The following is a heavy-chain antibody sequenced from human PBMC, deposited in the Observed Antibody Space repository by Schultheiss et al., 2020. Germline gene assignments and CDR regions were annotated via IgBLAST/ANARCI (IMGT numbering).Heavy chain of an antibody. J-gene: IGHJ6*02. CDR1: GFTFSSYA. D-gene: IGHD3-3*01. Sequence: GGSLRLSCAASGFTFSSYAMHWVRQAPGKGLEWVAVISYDGSNKYYADSVKGRFTISRDNSKNTLYLQMNSLRAEDTAVYYCARGKRPRITIFGVVTPDYGMDVWGQGTTVTVSS. CDR2: ISYDGSNK. V-gene: IGHV3-30*01. CDR3: ARGKRPRITIFGVVTPDYGMDV.